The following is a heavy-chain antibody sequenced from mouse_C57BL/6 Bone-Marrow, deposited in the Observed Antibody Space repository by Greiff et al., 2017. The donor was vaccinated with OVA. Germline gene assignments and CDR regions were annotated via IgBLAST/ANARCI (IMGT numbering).Heavy chain of an antibody. V-gene: IGHV5-12*01. CDR3: ERQGFNPPYFDV. CDR2: ISNGGGST. CDR1: GFTFSDYY. J-gene: IGHJ1*03. Sequence: DVKLVESGGGLVQPGGSLKLSCAASGFTFSDYYMYWVRQTPEKRLEWVAYISNGGGSTYYPDTVKGRFTISRDNAKNTLYLQMSRLKSEDTAMYYCERQGFNPPYFDVWGTGTTVTVSS.